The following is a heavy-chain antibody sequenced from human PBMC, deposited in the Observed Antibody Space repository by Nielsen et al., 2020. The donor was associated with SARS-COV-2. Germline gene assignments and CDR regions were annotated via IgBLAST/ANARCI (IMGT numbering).Heavy chain of an antibody. CDR3: ARDAYGDLIYGMDV. CDR2: INQDGSEK. D-gene: IGHD4-17*01. Sequence: GESLKISCAASGFTFSTYWMTWVRQAPGKGLEWVANINQDGSEKYYVDSVKGRFTISRDNAKNSLYLQMNTLRPEDTAVYSCARDAYGDLIYGMDVWGRGTTVTVSS. V-gene: IGHV3-7*01. J-gene: IGHJ6*02. CDR1: GFTFSTYW.